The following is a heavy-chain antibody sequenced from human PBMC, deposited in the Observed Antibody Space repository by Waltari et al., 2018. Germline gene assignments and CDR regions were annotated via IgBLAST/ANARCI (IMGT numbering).Heavy chain of an antibody. CDR3: ATTREGFLEWLPFDY. D-gene: IGHD3-3*01. J-gene: IGHJ4*02. V-gene: IGHV5-51*01. Sequence: EVQLVQSGAEVKKPGESLKISCKGSGYSFTSYWFGWVRQMPGKGLAWMGIIYPGDSDTRYSRAFQGQGTSTADKSISTAYLQWRRLKASDTAMDYCATTREGFLEWLPFDYGGQGTLVTVSS. CDR1: GYSFTSYW. CDR2: IYPGDSDT.